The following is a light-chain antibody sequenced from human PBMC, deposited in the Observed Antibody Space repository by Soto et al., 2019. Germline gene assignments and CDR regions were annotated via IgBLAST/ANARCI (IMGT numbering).Light chain of an antibody. J-gene: IGKJ5*01. CDR3: QQYGSSSIT. Sequence: EIVLTQSPATLSVSPGERATLSCRASQSVSTNLAWYQQTPGQAPRLLIYDASTRATGIPARLSGSGSGTDFTLTISRLEPEDFAVYYCQQYGSSSITFGQGTRLEIK. V-gene: IGKV3-15*01. CDR1: QSVSTN. CDR2: DAS.